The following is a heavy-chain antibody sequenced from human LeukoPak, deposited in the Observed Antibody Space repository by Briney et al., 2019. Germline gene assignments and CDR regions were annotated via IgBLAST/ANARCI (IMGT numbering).Heavy chain of an antibody. CDR2: IYSGGDT. V-gene: IGHV3-53*01. D-gene: IGHD1-26*01. Sequence: SGGSLRLSCAASGLTVRSTYMNWVRQAPGKGLEWLSIIYSGGDTYYADSVKGRCTISRDNANSMLYLQMNSLRAEDSAVYYCAKDFVGPDCYWGQGTLVTVSS. CDR1: GLTVRSTY. CDR3: AKDFVGPDCY. J-gene: IGHJ4*02.